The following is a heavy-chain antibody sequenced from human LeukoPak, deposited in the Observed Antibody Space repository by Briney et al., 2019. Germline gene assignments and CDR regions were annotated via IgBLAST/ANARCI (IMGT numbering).Heavy chain of an antibody. D-gene: IGHD3-22*01. J-gene: IGHJ2*01. CDR3: ARGFGYYDSSGYLSNWYFDL. V-gene: IGHV4-38-2*02. Sequence: SETLSLTCTVSGYSISIAFYWGWIRQPPGKGLEWIGSISHSGSTYYNPSLKSRVTISVDTSKNQFSLKLSSVTASDTAVYYCARGFGYYDSSGYLSNWYFDLWGRGTLVTVSS. CDR1: GYSISIAFY. CDR2: ISHSGST.